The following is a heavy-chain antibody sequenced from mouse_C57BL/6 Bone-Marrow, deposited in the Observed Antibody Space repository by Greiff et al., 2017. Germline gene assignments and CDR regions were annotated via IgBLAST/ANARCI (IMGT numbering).Heavy chain of an antibody. J-gene: IGHJ1*03. CDR1: GYTFTSYT. CDR3: ARRQYGNDIRWYFDV. CDR2: INPSSGYT. Sequence: VQLQQSGAELARPGASVKMSCKASGYTFTSYTMHWVKQRPGQGLEWIGYINPSSGYTKYNQKFKDKATLTAANSSSTAYMQLSNLTAEDSAVYYCARRQYGNDIRWYFDVWGTGTTVTVSS. V-gene: IGHV1-4*01. D-gene: IGHD2-2*01.